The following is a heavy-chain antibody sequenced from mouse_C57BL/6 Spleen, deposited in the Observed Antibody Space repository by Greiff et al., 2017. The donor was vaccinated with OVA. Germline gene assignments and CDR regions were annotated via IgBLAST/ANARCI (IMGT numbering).Heavy chain of an antibody. D-gene: IGHD4-1*01. Sequence: QVQLKESGPELVKPGASVKISCKASGYAFSSSWMNWVKQRPGKGLEWIGRIYPGDGDTNYNGKFKGKATLTADKSSSTAYMQRSSLTSEDSAVYFCARGRTGTFDDWGKGTTLTVSS. J-gene: IGHJ2*01. CDR3: ARGRTGTFDD. CDR1: GYAFSSSW. CDR2: IYPGDGDT. V-gene: IGHV1-82*01.